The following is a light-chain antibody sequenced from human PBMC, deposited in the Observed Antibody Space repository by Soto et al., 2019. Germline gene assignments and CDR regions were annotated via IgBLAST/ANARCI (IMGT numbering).Light chain of an antibody. J-gene: IGKJ4*01. CDR1: QGISSA. V-gene: IGKV1-13*02. Sequence: AIQLTQSPPSLSASVGDRVTITCRASQGISSALAWYQQKPGKAPKLLISHASSLESGVPSRFSGSGSGTDFTLTISSLQPEDFATYHCQQFNTYPTFGGGTKVEIK. CDR3: QQFNTYPT. CDR2: HAS.